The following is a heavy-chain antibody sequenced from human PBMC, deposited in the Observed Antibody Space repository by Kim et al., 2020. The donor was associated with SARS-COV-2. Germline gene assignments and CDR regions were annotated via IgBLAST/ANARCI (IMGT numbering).Heavy chain of an antibody. Sequence: PSLKSRVTISVDTSKNQFSLKLSSVPAADTAVYYCAAGGQLLRSYNWFDPWGQGTLVTVSS. CDR3: AAGGQLLRSYNWFDP. D-gene: IGHD2-2*01. V-gene: IGHV4-39*01. J-gene: IGHJ5*02.